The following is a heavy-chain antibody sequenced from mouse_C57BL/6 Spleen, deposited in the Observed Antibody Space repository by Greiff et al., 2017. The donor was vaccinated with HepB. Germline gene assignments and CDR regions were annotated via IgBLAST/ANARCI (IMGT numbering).Heavy chain of an antibody. CDR2: INYDGSST. Sequence: EVKLVESEGGLVQPGSSMKLSCTASGFTFSDYYMAWVRQVPEKGLEWVANINYDGSSTYYLDSLKSRFIISRDNAKNILYLQMSSLKSEDTATYYCARDHGSSYGAMDYWGQGTSVTVSS. V-gene: IGHV5-16*01. D-gene: IGHD1-1*01. J-gene: IGHJ4*01. CDR3: ARDHGSSYGAMDY. CDR1: GFTFSDYY.